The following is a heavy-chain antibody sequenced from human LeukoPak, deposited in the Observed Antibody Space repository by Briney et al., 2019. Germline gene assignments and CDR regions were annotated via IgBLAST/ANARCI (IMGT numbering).Heavy chain of an antibody. CDR3: ARLASCSSTSCYGSTDY. CDR2: IYTSGST. J-gene: IGHJ4*02. V-gene: IGHV4-61*02. D-gene: IGHD2-2*01. CDR1: GGSISSGSYY. Sequence: SETLSLTCTVSGGSISSGSYYWSWIRQPAGKGLEWIGRIYTSGSTNHNPSLKSRVTISVDTSKNQFSLKLSSVTAADTAVYYCARLASCSSTSCYGSTDYWGQGTLVTVSS.